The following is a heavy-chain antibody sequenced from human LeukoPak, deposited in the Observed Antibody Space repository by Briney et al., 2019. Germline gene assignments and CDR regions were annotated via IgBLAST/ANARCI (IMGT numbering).Heavy chain of an antibody. CDR2: IKPNGGGT. CDR3: ARRTNYYYYGMDV. Sequence: ASVKVSCKASGYTFIDYYMHWVRQAPGQGLEWLGWIKPNGGGTNYAQKFQGRITMTRDTSISTAYVELSRLRSDDSAVYYCARRTNYYYYGMDVWGQGTTVTVSS. J-gene: IGHJ6*02. V-gene: IGHV1-2*02. CDR1: GYTFIDYY.